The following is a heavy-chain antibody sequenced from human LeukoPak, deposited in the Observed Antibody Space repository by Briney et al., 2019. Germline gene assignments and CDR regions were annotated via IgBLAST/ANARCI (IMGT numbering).Heavy chain of an antibody. CDR2: ISGSGGST. J-gene: IGHJ3*02. CDR1: GFTFSSYA. Sequence: GGSLRLSCAASGFTFSSYAMSWVRQAPGKGLEWVSAISGSGGSTYYADSVKGRFTISRDNSKNTLYLQMNSLRAEDTAVYYCARDIFRAAAGTNAFDIWGQGTMVTVSS. D-gene: IGHD6-13*01. CDR3: ARDIFRAAAGTNAFDI. V-gene: IGHV3-23*01.